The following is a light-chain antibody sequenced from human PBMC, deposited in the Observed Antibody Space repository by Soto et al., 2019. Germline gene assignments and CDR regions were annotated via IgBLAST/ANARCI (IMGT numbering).Light chain of an antibody. CDR3: MQALQSLT. J-gene: IGKJ5*01. V-gene: IGKV2-28*01. CDR2: LVY. CDR1: PSLLYNNTFNY. Sequence: EIVMTQSPLTLPVTPGEPASMSCRSSPSLLYNNTFNYLDWYLQKPVQSPHLLIYLVYNRAHWVPDRFRGSGAGRDFSLKISRVEGEDVGTYYCMQALQSLTVGQGTRLEIQ.